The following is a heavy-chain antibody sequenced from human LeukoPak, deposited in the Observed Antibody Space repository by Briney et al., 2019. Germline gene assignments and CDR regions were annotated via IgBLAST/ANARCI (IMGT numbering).Heavy chain of an antibody. CDR2: IWYDGNNK. Sequence: GRSLRLSCAASGFTFSSYGMHWVRQAPGKGLEWVTVIWYDGNNKYYADSVKGRFTISRDNSKNTLYLQMNSLRAEDTATYYCARDKSAGADTGSSFYYWGQGALVTVSS. V-gene: IGHV3-33*01. CDR1: GFTFSSYG. CDR3: ARDKSAGADTGSSFYY. D-gene: IGHD3-10*01. J-gene: IGHJ4*02.